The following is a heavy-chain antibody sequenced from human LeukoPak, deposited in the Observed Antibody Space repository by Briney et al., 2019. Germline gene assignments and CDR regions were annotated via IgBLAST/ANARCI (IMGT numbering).Heavy chain of an antibody. J-gene: IGHJ5*02. D-gene: IGHD2/OR15-2a*01. CDR2: IYTSGST. Sequence: PSQTLSLTCTVSGGSIRSGSYYWSWIRQPAGKGLEWIGRIYTSGSTNYNPSLKSRVTISLDTSKNQFSLKLSSVTAADTAVYYCARGNIVGLLNWFDPWGQGTLVTVSS. CDR1: GGSIRSGSYY. V-gene: IGHV4-61*02. CDR3: ARGNIVGLLNWFDP.